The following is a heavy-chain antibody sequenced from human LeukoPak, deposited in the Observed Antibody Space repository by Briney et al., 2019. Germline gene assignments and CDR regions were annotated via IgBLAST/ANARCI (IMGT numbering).Heavy chain of an antibody. CDR3: ARNRMKTWFDP. CDR2: MNPNSGNT. V-gene: IGHV1-8*03. CDR1: GYTFTSYD. Sequence: ASVRVSCKASGYTFTSYDINWVRQATGQGLEWMGWMNPNSGNTGYAQKFQGRVTITRNTSISTAYMELSSLRSEDTAVYYCARNRMKTWFDPWGQGTLVTVSS. J-gene: IGHJ5*02. D-gene: IGHD2-8*01.